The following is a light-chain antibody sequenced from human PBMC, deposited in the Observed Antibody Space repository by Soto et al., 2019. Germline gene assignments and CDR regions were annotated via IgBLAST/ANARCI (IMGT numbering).Light chain of an antibody. CDR3: QQYHNYAYT. CDR2: KAS. V-gene: IGKV1-5*03. CDR1: QSISNS. J-gene: IGKJ1*01. Sequence: IQMTQSPSTLSASVGDRVTITCRASQSISNSLAWYQQKPGKAPKLLIYKASNLEGGVPSRFSGSGSGTEFTLTISSLRPDDFATYYCQQYHNYAYTFGQGTKVDI.